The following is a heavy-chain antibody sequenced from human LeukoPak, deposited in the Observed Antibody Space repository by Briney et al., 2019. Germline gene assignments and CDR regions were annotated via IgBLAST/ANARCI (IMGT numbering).Heavy chain of an antibody. D-gene: IGHD2/OR15-2a*01. Sequence: GRSLRLSCAASGFTFSSYVMHWVRQAPGKGLEWVAVISYDGSNKYYADSVKGRFTISRDNSKNTLYLQMNSLRAEDTAIYYCAKRAESGCFDCWGQGTLVTVSS. J-gene: IGHJ4*02. CDR3: AKRAESGCFDC. CDR2: ISYDGSNK. CDR1: GFTFSSYV. V-gene: IGHV3-30*04.